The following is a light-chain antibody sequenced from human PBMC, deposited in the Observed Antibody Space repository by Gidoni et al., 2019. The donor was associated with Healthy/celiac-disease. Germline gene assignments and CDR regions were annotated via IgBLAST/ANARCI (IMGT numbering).Light chain of an antibody. CDR3: QQRSNWPPLT. CDR2: DAS. V-gene: IGKV3-11*01. Sequence: EIVLTQSPATLSLSPGERATLSCRASPSVSSYLAWYQQKPGQAPRLLIYDASNRATGIPARFSGSGSGTDFTLTIGSLEPEDFAVYYCQQRSNWPPLTFGGGTKVEIK. J-gene: IGKJ4*01. CDR1: PSVSSY.